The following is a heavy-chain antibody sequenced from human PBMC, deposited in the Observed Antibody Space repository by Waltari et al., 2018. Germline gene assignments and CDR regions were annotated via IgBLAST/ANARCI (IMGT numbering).Heavy chain of an antibody. CDR3: AVYYDYVWGSYRYPPTMFQGDY. V-gene: IGHV1-69*01. Sequence: QVQLVQSGAEVKKPGSSVKVSCKASGGTFSSYAISWVRQAPGQGLEWMGGIIPIFGTANYAQKFQGRVTITADESTSTAYMELSSLRSEDTAVYYCAVYYDYVWGSYRYPPTMFQGDYWGQGTLVTVSS. CDR2: IIPIFGTA. CDR1: GGTFSSYA. J-gene: IGHJ4*02. D-gene: IGHD3-16*02.